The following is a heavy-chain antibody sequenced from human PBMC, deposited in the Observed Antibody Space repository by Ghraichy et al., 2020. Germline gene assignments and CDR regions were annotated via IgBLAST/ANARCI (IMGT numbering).Heavy chain of an antibody. V-gene: IGHV3-48*01. D-gene: IGHD3-16*02. Sequence: GVLRLSCAASGFTFSSYSMNWVRQAPGKGLEWVSYISSGSSTIYYADSVKGRFTISRDNGKNSLYLQMNSLRVEDTAVYYCARYRGCFDPWGQGTLVTVSA. CDR1: GFTFSSYS. CDR2: ISSGSSTI. J-gene: IGHJ5*02. CDR3: ARYRGCFDP.